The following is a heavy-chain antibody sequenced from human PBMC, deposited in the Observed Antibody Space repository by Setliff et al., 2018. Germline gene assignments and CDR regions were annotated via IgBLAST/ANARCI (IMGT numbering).Heavy chain of an antibody. D-gene: IGHD7-27*01. CDR3: ASIDWGENFYNTDV. J-gene: IGHJ6*03. V-gene: IGHV4-39*01. CDR1: GASISSGSYY. CDR2: IYHSGSS. Sequence: SETLSLTCTVSGASISSGSYYWGWIRQPPGKGLEWIGSIYHSGSSYYNSSLRSRVTISVDTSKNQFSLGLTSVTAADTAVYSCASIDWGENFYNTDVWGKGTTVTVS.